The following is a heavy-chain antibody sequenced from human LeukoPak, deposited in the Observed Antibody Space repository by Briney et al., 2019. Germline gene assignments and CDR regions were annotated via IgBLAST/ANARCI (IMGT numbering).Heavy chain of an antibody. CDR3: ARDRDFWGYGGMDV. V-gene: IGHV3-30-3*01. CDR1: GFNFSNHA. CDR2: IAYHGTNE. Sequence: GGSLRLSCVASGFNFSNHAMHWVRQTLGKGPECVAVIAYHGTNEYDADSVKGRFTTSRDNSKNRLYLQMKSLTPEDTAVYYCARDRDFWGYGGMDVWGQGTTVTVSS. D-gene: IGHD3-3*01. J-gene: IGHJ6*02.